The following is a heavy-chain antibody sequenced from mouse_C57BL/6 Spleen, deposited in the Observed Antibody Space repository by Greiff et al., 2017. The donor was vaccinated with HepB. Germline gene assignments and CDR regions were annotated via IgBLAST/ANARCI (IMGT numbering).Heavy chain of an antibody. D-gene: IGHD2-3*01. CDR3: ARPDGYYLFAY. V-gene: IGHV5-17*01. CDR1: GFTFSDYG. J-gene: IGHJ3*01. CDR2: ISSGSSTI. Sequence: EVKLMESGGGLVKPGGSLKLSCAASGFTFSDYGMHWVRQAPEKGLEWVAYISSGSSTIYYADTVKGRFTISRDNAKNTLFLQMTSLRSEDTAMYYCARPDGYYLFAYWGQGTLVTVSA.